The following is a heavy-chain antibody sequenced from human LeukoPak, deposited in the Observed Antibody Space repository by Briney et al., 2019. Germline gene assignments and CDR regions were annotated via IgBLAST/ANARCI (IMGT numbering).Heavy chain of an antibody. V-gene: IGHV3-9*01. J-gene: IGHJ4*02. CDR3: AKGDYGDHYFDY. CDR2: ISWNSGSI. CDR1: GFTFDDYA. Sequence: PGGSLRLSCAASGFTFDDYAMHWVRQAPGKGLEWVSGISWNSGSIGYADSVKGRFTISRDNAKNSLYLQMNSLRAEDTALYYCAKGDYGDHYFDYWGQGTLVTVSS. D-gene: IGHD4-17*01.